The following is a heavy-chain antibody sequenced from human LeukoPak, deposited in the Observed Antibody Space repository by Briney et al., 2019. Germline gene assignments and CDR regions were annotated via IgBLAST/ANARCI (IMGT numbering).Heavy chain of an antibody. CDR2: INAGNGNT. D-gene: IGHD3-10*01. CDR3: ARYEYGSGSSAGFNWFDP. CDR1: GYTFTSYA. J-gene: IGHJ5*02. Sequence: ASVKVSCKASGYTFTSYAMHWVRQAPGQRLEWMGWINAGNGNTKYSQKFQGRVTITRDTSASTAYMELSSLRSEDTAVYYCARYEYGSGSSAGFNWFDPWGQGTLVTVSS. V-gene: IGHV1-3*01.